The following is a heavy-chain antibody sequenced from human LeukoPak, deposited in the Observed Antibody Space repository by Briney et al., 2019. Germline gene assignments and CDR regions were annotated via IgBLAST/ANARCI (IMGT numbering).Heavy chain of an antibody. J-gene: IGHJ4*02. D-gene: IGHD3-10*01. Sequence: ASVKASCKASGGTFSSYAIGWVRQAPGQGIEWVGRIIPILGIANYAQKFQGRVTITADKSTSTAYMELSSLRSEDTAVYYCARATMVRGVILDYWGQGTLVTVSS. CDR1: GGTFSSYA. CDR3: ARATMVRGVILDY. CDR2: IIPILGIA. V-gene: IGHV1-69*04.